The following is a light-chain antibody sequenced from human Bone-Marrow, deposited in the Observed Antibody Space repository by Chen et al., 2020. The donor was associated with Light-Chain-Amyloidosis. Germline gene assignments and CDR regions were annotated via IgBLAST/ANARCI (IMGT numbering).Light chain of an antibody. V-gene: IGLV3-25*03. Sequence: SYQPTQPPSVSVSPGQKARITCSGDDLPTKYAYWYQQKPGQAPVLVIHRDTERPSGISERFSGSSSGTTATLTISGVQAEDEADYHCQSADSSGTYEVIFGGGTKLTVL. CDR3: QSADSSGTYEVI. CDR2: RDT. CDR1: DLPTKY. J-gene: IGLJ2*01.